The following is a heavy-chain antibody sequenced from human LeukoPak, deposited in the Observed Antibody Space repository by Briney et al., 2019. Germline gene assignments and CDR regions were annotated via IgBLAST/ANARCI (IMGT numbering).Heavy chain of an antibody. CDR1: GGTFISYA. J-gene: IGHJ4*02. D-gene: IGHD6-19*01. V-gene: IGHV1-69*04. CDR2: IIPILGIA. CDR3: ARDLGVESRGWYQDY. Sequence: SVKVSCKASGGTFISYAISWVRQAPGQGLEWMGRIIPILGIANYAQKFQGRVTITADKSPSTAYMELSSLRSEDTAVYYCARDLGVESRGWYQDYWGQGTLVTVSS.